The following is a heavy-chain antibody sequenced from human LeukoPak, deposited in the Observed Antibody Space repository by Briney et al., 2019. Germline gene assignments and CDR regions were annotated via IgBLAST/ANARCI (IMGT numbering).Heavy chain of an antibody. CDR2: IKQDGSQE. CDR3: ARDADYGGNSGDY. CDR1: RFTLSTYW. J-gene: IGHJ4*02. V-gene: IGHV3-7*01. Sequence: GGSLRLSCAASRFTLSTYWMSWVRQAPGKGLEWVAHIKQDGSQEYYVDSVKGRFTISRDSAKNSLYLQMNSLRAEDTAVYYCARDADYGGNSGDYWGQGTLVTVSS. D-gene: IGHD4-23*01.